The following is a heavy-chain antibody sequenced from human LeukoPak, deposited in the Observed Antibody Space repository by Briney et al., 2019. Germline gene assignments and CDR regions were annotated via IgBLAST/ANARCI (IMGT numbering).Heavy chain of an antibody. CDR2: MSGSDGST. CDR1: GFTFSSYA. J-gene: IGHJ4*02. CDR3: AREHGDYAFDY. Sequence: GGSLRLSCAASGFTFSSYAMSWVRQVPGKGLEWVSSMSGSDGSTYIADTVKGRFTISRDNIRKTLYPQMNSLRAEDTAVYYCAREHGDYAFDYWGQGTLVTVSS. V-gene: IGHV3-23*01. D-gene: IGHD4-17*01.